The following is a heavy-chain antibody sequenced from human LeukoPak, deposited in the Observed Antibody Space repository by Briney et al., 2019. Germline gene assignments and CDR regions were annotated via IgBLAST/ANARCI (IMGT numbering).Heavy chain of an antibody. J-gene: IGHJ4*02. V-gene: IGHV3-23*01. Sequence: GGSLRLSCVASGFTFSSYAMNWVRQAPGKGLEWVSVVSVSGDTTYFADSVKGRFTISRDNSKNTLYLQMNGLRADDTAIYYCAKVVSGGNCYQSDYWGQGTLVTVSS. CDR3: AKVVSGGNCYQSDY. D-gene: IGHD2-15*01. CDR2: VSVSGDTT. CDR1: GFTFSSYA.